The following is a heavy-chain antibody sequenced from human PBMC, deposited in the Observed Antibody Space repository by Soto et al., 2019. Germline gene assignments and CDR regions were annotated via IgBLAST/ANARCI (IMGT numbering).Heavy chain of an antibody. Sequence: QVQLVESGGGVVQPGRSLRLSCAASGFTFSSYAMHWVRQAPGKGLEWVAVISYDGSNKYYADSVKGRFTISRDNSMNTLYLQMNSLRAEDTAVYYCARDRSSSWYIGYYYGMDVWGQGTTVTVSS. V-gene: IGHV3-30-3*01. D-gene: IGHD6-13*01. J-gene: IGHJ6*02. CDR2: ISYDGSNK. CDR3: ARDRSSSWYIGYYYGMDV. CDR1: GFTFSSYA.